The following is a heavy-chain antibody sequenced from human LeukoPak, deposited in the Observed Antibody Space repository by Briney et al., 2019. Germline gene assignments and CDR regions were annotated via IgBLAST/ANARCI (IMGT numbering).Heavy chain of an antibody. CDR2: IYYSGST. J-gene: IGHJ3*02. D-gene: IGHD6-13*01. CDR3: ARGRAPAYSSSRGAFDI. CDR1: GGSISSSSHY. Sequence: SETLSLTCTVSGGSISSSSHYWGWIRQPPGKGLEWIGSIYYSGSTYYNPSLKSRVSMSVDTSKNQFSLKLSSVTAADTAVYYCARGRAPAYSSSRGAFDIWGQGTMVTVSS. V-gene: IGHV4-39*01.